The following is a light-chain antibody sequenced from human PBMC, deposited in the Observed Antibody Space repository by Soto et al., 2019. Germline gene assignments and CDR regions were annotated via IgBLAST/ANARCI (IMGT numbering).Light chain of an antibody. CDR1: QSLRSN. V-gene: IGKV3-15*01. CDR2: GAS. Sequence: EVVMTQSPDTLSVSPGERVTLSCRASQSLRSNLAWYQQKPGQAPRLLIYGASTRATGIPARFSGSGSGTXXXXXXXXXXXXXXAVYYCQQYNNFWTFGQGTKVEIK. J-gene: IGKJ1*01. CDR3: QQYNNFWT.